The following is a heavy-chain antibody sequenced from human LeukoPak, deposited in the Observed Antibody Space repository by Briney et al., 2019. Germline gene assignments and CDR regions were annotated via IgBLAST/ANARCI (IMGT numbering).Heavy chain of an antibody. Sequence: ASVKVSCKTSGDPFSSHGISWVRQAPGQGLEWMGGIIPVFHTAKYAQNFQDRLTITTDESTDTVYMELSSLRSEDTAVYYCARDYNFDSSPYDDAFDIWGQGTMVTVSS. CDR3: ARDYNFDSSPYDDAFDI. J-gene: IGHJ3*02. V-gene: IGHV1-69*05. CDR1: GDPFSSHG. CDR2: IIPVFHTA. D-gene: IGHD3-22*01.